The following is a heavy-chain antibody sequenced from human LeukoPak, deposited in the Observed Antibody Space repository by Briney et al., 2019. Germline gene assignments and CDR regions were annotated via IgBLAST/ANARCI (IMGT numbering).Heavy chain of an antibody. V-gene: IGHV3-23*01. D-gene: IGHD1-26*01. CDR1: GFTFSSYA. CDR2: ISGSGGST. Sequence: GGSLRLSCAASGFTFSSYAMSWVRQAPGKGLEWVSAISGSGGSTYYADSVKGRFTISRDNCKNTLYLQMNSLRAEDTAVYYCAKDKWVGATLPGHYFDYWGQGTLVTVSS. CDR3: AKDKWVGATLPGHYFDY. J-gene: IGHJ4*02.